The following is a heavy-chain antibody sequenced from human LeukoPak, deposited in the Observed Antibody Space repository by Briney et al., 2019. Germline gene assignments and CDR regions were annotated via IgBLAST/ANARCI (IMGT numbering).Heavy chain of an antibody. CDR1: GFSVSSTA. CDR3: GKDLGSGRWPTLTS. J-gene: IGHJ4*02. Sequence: PGGSLRLARAASGFSVSSTAVTSVRQAPGKGLEWVSTLRRSGDTTYYAESVEGRFIISREEPKNTLYLQMNSLRVEDSALYYCGKDLGSGRWPTLTSRGQGTLVTVSS. D-gene: IGHD2-15*01. V-gene: IGHV3-23*01. CDR2: LRRSGDTT.